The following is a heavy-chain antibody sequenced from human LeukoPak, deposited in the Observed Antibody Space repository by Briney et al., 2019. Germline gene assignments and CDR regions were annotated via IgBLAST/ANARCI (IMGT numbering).Heavy chain of an antibody. V-gene: IGHV3-66*01. D-gene: IGHD6-13*01. J-gene: IGHJ6*03. CDR1: GFTVSSNY. CDR2: IYSGGST. Sequence: QAGGSLRLSCAASGFTVSSNYMSWVRQAPGKGLEWVSVIYSGGSTYYADSAKGRFTISRDNSKNTLYLQMNSLRAEDTAVYYCARDFIAAAYYYMDVWGKGTTVTISS. CDR3: ARDFIAAAYYYMDV.